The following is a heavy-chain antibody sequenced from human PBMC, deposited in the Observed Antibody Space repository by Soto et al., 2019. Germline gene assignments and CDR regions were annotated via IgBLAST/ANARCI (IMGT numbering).Heavy chain of an antibody. CDR3: ARRPKSGSDSWCFDY. D-gene: IGHD1-26*01. J-gene: IGHJ4*02. CDR2: IYYSGSA. Sequence: SETLSLTCTVSGGSITSNAYYWGWIRQPPGKGLEWLGYIYYSGSASYNPSLKSRVTMSVDTSKNQFSLKLSSVTAADTAVYYCARRPKSGSDSWCFDYWGQGTLVNVSS. CDR1: GGSITSNAYY. V-gene: IGHV4-39*01.